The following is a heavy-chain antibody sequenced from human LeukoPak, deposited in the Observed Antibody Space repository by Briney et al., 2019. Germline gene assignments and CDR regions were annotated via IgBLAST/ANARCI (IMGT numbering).Heavy chain of an antibody. V-gene: IGHV3-33*01. Sequence: GGSLRLSFVASGFTFSSYGMHWVRQAPGKGLEWVAVIWFDGSKKYYADSMKGRFTISRDNSKNTLYLQMNSLRVEDTAVYYCARGAGLGIVVVPAAMFPDAFDIWGQGTMVTVSS. CDR1: GFTFSSYG. CDR3: ARGAGLGIVVVPAAMFPDAFDI. CDR2: IWFDGSKK. J-gene: IGHJ3*02. D-gene: IGHD2-2*01.